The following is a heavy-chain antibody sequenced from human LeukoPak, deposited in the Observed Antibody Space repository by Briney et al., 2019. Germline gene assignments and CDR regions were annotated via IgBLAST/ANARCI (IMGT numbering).Heavy chain of an antibody. D-gene: IGHD2-2*01. V-gene: IGHV4-30-4*08. Sequence: SETLSLTCTVSGGSISSGDYYWSWIRQPPGKGLEWIGYIYYSGSTYYNPSLKSRVTISVDTSKSQFSLKLSSVTAADTAVYYCARGCSSTSCYGYVWGKGTTVTVSS. CDR3: ARGCSSTSCYGYV. CDR1: GGSISSGDYY. J-gene: IGHJ6*04. CDR2: IYYSGST.